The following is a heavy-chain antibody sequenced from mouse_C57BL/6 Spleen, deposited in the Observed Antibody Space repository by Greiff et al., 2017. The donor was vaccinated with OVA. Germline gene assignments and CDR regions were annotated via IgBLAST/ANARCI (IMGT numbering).Heavy chain of an antibody. Sequence: QVQLQQPGAELVKPGASVKLSCKASGYTFTSYWMQWVKQRPGQGLEWIGEIDPSDSYTNYNQKFKGKATLTVDTSSSTAYMQLSSLTSEDSAVYYCASSKGYYDYDGAYWGQGTLVTVSA. V-gene: IGHV1-50*01. CDR1: GYTFTSYW. CDR2: IDPSDSYT. CDR3: ASSKGYYDYDGAY. D-gene: IGHD2-4*01. J-gene: IGHJ3*01.